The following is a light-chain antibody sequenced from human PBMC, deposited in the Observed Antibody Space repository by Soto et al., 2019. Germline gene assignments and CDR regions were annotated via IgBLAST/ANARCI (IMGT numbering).Light chain of an antibody. V-gene: IGLV2-14*01. Sequence: QSVLTQPASVSGSPGQSITISCTGTTSDVGRYNYVSWYQQHPGKAPKLIIYDVSNRPSGVSNRFSGSKSGNTASLTISGLHAEDEADYYCNSYTSSSTYVFGTGTKVTVL. CDR2: DVS. J-gene: IGLJ1*01. CDR1: TSDVGRYNY. CDR3: NSYTSSSTYV.